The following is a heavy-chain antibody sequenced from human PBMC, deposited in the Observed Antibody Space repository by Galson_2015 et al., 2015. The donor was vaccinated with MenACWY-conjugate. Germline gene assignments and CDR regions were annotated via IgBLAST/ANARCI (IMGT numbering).Heavy chain of an antibody. Sequence: SLRLSCAASGFIFNTYWMHWVRQAPGKGLVWVSRINPGGSSTTYADSVKDRFTISRDNAKNTLYLQMNSLRPEDTAVFYCAKTRGASFYLDAWCQGTLVTVSS. CDR3: AKTRGASFYLDA. CDR1: GFIFNTYW. J-gene: IGHJ4*02. V-gene: IGHV3-74*01. CDR2: INPGGSST.